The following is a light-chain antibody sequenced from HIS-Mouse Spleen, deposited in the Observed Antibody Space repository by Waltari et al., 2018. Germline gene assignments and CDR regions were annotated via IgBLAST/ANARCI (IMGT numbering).Light chain of an antibody. J-gene: IGLJ3*02. V-gene: IGLV3-19*01. CDR1: SLRSYY. Sequence: SSELTQDPAVSVALGQTVRITCQGDSLRSYYASWYQQKPGQAPVRVIYGKNNRPSGIPDRFSGSSSGNTASWTITGAQAEDEADYYCNSRDSSGNHLVFGGGTKLTVL. CDR2: GKN. CDR3: NSRDSSGNHLV.